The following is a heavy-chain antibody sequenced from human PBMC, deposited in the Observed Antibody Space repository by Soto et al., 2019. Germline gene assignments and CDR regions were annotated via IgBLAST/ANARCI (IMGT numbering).Heavy chain of an antibody. J-gene: IGHJ6*03. D-gene: IGHD6-6*01. CDR1: GFTFSSYW. Sequence: PGGSLRLSCAASGFTFSSYWMSWVRQAPGKGLEWVANIKQVVSVEYYVDSLKGRFTISRDNSKSSLYMQLNSLRSEDTAVYYCASASPEVSIAAPRRYYYYYMDVWDKGTTVTVSS. CDR3: ASASPEVSIAAPRRYYYYYMDV. V-gene: IGHV3-7*05. CDR2: IKQVVSVE.